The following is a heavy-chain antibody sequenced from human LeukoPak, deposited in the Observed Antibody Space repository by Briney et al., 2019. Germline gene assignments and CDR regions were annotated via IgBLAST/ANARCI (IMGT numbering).Heavy chain of an antibody. D-gene: IGHD2-2*01. CDR2: IYSGGST. V-gene: IGHV3-53*01. CDR3: ARGHCSSTSCYDV. CDR1: GFTVSSNY. J-gene: IGHJ6*02. Sequence: PGGSLRLSCAASGFTVSSNYMSWVRQAPGKGLEWVSVIYSGGSTYYADSVKGRFTISRDNSKNTLYLQMNSLRAEDTAVYYCARGHCSSTSCYDVWGQGPRSPSP.